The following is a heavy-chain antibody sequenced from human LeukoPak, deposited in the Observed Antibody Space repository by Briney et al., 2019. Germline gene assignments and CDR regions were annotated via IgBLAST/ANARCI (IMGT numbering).Heavy chain of an antibody. Sequence: GRSLRLSCAASGFTFSDYYMSWIRQAPGKGLEWVSYISSSGSTIYYADSVKGRFTISRDNAKNSLYLQMNSLRAEDTAVYYCARDLGQQLNYYYGMDVWGQGTTVTVSS. CDR2: ISSSGSTI. CDR3: ARDLGQQLNYYYGMDV. V-gene: IGHV3-11*01. CDR1: GFTFSDYY. J-gene: IGHJ6*02. D-gene: IGHD6-13*01.